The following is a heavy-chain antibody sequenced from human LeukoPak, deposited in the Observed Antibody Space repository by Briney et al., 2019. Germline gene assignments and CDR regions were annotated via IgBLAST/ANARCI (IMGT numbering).Heavy chain of an antibody. Sequence: PSETLSLACAVYGGSFRGYYWSWLRQPPGKGLEWIGEINHSGSTNYNASLKSRVTISVDTSKNQFSLKLRSVTAADTAVYYCARGAVYCSGGSCPFDYWGQGTLVTVSS. D-gene: IGHD2-15*01. J-gene: IGHJ4*02. CDR2: INHSGST. V-gene: IGHV4-34*01. CDR3: ARGAVYCSGGSCPFDY. CDR1: GGSFRGYY.